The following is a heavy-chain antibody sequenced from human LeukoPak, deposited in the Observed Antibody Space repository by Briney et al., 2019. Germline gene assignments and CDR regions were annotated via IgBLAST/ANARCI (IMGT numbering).Heavy chain of an antibody. CDR2: IYYSGST. V-gene: IGHV4-59*12. J-gene: IGHJ4*02. CDR3: ARGGGYSSGWSY. D-gene: IGHD6-19*01. CDR1: GGSINSYY. Sequence: PSQTLSLTCTVSGGSINSYYWSWIRQPPGKGLEWIGYIYYSGSTNYNPSLKSRVTISVDTSKNQFSLKLSSVTAADTAVYYCARGGGYSSGWSYWGQGTLVTVSS.